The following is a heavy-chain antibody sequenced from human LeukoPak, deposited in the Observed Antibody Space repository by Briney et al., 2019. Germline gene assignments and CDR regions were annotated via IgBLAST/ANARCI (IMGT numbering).Heavy chain of an antibody. CDR3: ATGGIYSLLDY. V-gene: IGHV1-24*01. Sequence: GASVKVSCKVSGHTLTDLSTHWVRQTPGGGLEWMGGPDPEDGETIYAQKFQGRVTMTEDTSTDTAYMELSSLRSEDTAVYYCATGGIYSLLDYWGQGTLVTVSS. J-gene: IGHJ4*02. D-gene: IGHD1-26*01. CDR2: PDPEDGET. CDR1: GHTLTDLS.